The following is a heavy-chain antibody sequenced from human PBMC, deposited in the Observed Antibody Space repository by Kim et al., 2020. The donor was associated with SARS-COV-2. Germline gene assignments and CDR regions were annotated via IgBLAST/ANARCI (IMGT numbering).Heavy chain of an antibody. CDR1: GGSISSSSYY. V-gene: IGHV4-39*07. J-gene: IGHJ4*02. CDR2: IYYSGST. D-gene: IGHD6-13*01. Sequence: SETLSLTCTVSGGSISSSSYYWGWIRQPPGKGLEWIGSIYYSGSTYYNPSLKSRVTISVDTSKNQFSLKLSSVTAADTAVYYCARGQQLVLVYWGQGTLVTVSS. CDR3: ARGQQLVLVY.